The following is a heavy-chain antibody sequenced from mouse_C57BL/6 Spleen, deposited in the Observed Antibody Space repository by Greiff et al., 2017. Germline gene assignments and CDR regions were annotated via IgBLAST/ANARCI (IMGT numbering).Heavy chain of an antibody. CDR3: ARVRAIYYDYDDGMDY. D-gene: IGHD2-4*01. CDR1: GYTFTSYW. V-gene: IGHV1-69*01. J-gene: IGHJ4*01. Sequence: QVQLQQPGAELVMPGASVKLSCKASGYTFTSYWMHWVKQRPGQGLEWIGEIDPSDSYTNYNQKFKGKSTLTVDKSSSTAYMQLSSLTSEDSAVYYCARVRAIYYDYDDGMDYWGQGTSVTVSS. CDR2: IDPSDSYT.